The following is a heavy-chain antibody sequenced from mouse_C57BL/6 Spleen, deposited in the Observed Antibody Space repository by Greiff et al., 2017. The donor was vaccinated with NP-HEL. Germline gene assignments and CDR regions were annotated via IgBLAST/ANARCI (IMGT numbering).Heavy chain of an antibody. V-gene: IGHV1-18*01. Sequence: EVQLQQSGPELVKPGASVKIPRKASGYTFTDYNMDWVKQSHGKSLEWIGDINPNNGGTIYNQKFKGKATLTVDKSSSTAYMELRSLTSEDTAVYYCARRAIYYDYEGAMDYWGQGTSVTVSS. CDR2: INPNNGGT. CDR1: GYTFTDYN. J-gene: IGHJ4*01. CDR3: ARRAIYYDYEGAMDY. D-gene: IGHD2-4*01.